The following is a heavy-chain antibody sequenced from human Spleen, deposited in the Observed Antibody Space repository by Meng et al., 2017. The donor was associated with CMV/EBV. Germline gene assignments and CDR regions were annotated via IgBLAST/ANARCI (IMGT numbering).Heavy chain of an antibody. CDR3: ARNTPGWHYYYYGMDV. D-gene: IGHD2-15*01. V-gene: IGHV3-7*01. CDR2: IKQDGSEK. CDR1: GFTFSSYW. J-gene: IGHJ6*02. Sequence: GGSLRLSCAASGFTFSSYWMSWVRQAPGKGLEWVANIKQDGSEKYYVDSVKGRFTISRDNAKNSLYLQMNSLRAEDTAVYYCARNTPGWHYYYYGMDVWGQGTTVTVSS.